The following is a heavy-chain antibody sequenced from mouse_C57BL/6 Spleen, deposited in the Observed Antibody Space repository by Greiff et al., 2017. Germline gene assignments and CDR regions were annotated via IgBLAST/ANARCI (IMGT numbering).Heavy chain of an antibody. Sequence: QVQLQQPGAELVKPGASVKMSCKASGYTFTSYWITWVKQRPGQGLEWIGDIYPGSGSTNYTEKFKSKATLTVDTSSSTAYMQLRCLTSEDSAFYYCAKMRYGSDYGVDAMDYWGQGTSVTVSS. CDR1: GYTFTSYW. V-gene: IGHV1-55*01. CDR2: IYPGSGST. CDR3: AKMRYGSDYGVDAMDY. D-gene: IGHD2-13*01. J-gene: IGHJ4*01.